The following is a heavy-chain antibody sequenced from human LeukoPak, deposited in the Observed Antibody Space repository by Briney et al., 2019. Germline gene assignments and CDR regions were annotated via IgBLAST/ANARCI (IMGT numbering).Heavy chain of an antibody. CDR1: GFTFSNAW. D-gene: IGHD5-12*01. CDR3: TTDRARKWLRTYYFDY. V-gene: IGHV3-15*01. J-gene: IGHJ4*02. CDR2: IKSKTDGGTT. Sequence: GGSLRLSCAASGFTFSNAWMSWVRQAPGKGLEWVGRIKSKTDGGTTDYAAPVKGRFTISRDDSKNILYLQMNSLKTEDTAVYYCTTDRARKWLRTYYFDYWGQGTLVTVSS.